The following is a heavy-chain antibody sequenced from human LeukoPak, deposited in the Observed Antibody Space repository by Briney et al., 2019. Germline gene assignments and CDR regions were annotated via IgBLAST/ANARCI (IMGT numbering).Heavy chain of an antibody. Sequence: ASVKVSCKASGYSFTNHDMHWVRQAPGQSLEWMGYINPDNGDTKYSQEFQGRVTITSDTSASTAYMELSSLTSEDTAVYYCATPGGTYSLSNPLDYWGQGTLVTVSS. CDR1: GYSFTNHD. J-gene: IGHJ4*02. D-gene: IGHD3-16*01. CDR2: INPDNGDT. V-gene: IGHV1-3*03. CDR3: ATPGGTYSLSNPLDY.